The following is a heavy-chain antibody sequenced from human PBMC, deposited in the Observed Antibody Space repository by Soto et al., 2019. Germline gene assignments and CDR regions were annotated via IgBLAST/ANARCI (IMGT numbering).Heavy chain of an antibody. CDR3: VSHRTTVITQAYFDY. D-gene: IGHD4-4*01. Sequence: SETLSLTCTVSGGSVTNSSYYWGWIRQSPGKGLEWIGSVYYRGRSYSKSSVKSRVTISVDTSKNQFSLNLNSVTASDTAVYFCVSHRTTVITQAYFDYRRTGALVTVSS. J-gene: IGHJ4*02. V-gene: IGHV4-39*01. CDR2: VYYRGRS. CDR1: GGSVTNSSYY.